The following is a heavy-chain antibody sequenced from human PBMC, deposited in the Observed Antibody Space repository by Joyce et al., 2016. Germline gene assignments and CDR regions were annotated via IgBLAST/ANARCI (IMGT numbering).Heavy chain of an antibody. Sequence: EVQLVESGGGLVKPGGSLRISCAASGFTFSTSSMSWFRRAPGKGLEWESAISSDRTYIFYADSVKGRFTVSRDNAKNSLYLQMNSLRAEDTAVFFCARGGIVYDYSMDLWGQGTTVTVSS. CDR3: ARGGIVYDYSMDL. D-gene: IGHD3-22*01. CDR1: GFTFSTSS. V-gene: IGHV3-21*02. CDR2: ISSDRTYI. J-gene: IGHJ6*02.